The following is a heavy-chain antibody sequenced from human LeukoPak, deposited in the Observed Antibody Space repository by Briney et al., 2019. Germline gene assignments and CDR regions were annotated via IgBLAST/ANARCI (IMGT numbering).Heavy chain of an antibody. V-gene: IGHV1-18*04. CDR1: GYTFTSYY. J-gene: IGHJ4*02. CDR2: ISAYNGNT. CDR3: ASFSSSVQGDY. Sequence: ASVKVSCKASGYTFTSYYMHWVRQAPGQGLEWMGWISAYNGNTNYAQKLQGRVTMTTDTSTSTAYMELRSLRSDDTAVYYCASFSSSVQGDYWGQGTLVTVSS. D-gene: IGHD6-6*01.